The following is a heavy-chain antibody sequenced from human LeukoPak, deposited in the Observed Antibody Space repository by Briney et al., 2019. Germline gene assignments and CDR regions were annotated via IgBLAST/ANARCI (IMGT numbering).Heavy chain of an antibody. CDR3: ARSIAAAAPFDY. D-gene: IGHD6-13*01. V-gene: IGHV4-59*01. Sequence: SETLSLTCTVSGGSISSYYWSWIRQPPGKGLEWIGYIYYTGSTNYNPSLKSRVTISVDTSKNQFSLKLSSVTAADTAVYYCARSIAAAAPFDYWGQGTLVTVSS. CDR1: GGSISSYY. J-gene: IGHJ4*02. CDR2: IYYTGST.